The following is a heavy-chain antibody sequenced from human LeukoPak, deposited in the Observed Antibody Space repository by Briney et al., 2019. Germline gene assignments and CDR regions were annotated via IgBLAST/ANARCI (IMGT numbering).Heavy chain of an antibody. CDR3: ARGEYYYDSHWFDP. CDR2: IYYSGST. D-gene: IGHD3-22*01. J-gene: IGHJ5*02. V-gene: IGHV4-59*01. Sequence: SETLSLTCTVSGGSISSYYWSWVRQPPGKGLEWIGYIYYSGSTNYNPSLKSRVTISVDTSKNQFSLKLSSVTAADTAVYYCARGEYYYDSHWFDPWGQGTLATVSS. CDR1: GGSISSYY.